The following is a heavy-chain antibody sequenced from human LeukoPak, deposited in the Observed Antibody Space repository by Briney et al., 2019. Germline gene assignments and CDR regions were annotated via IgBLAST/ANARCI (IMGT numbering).Heavy chain of an antibody. D-gene: IGHD3-16*02. CDR3: ARETSVGTRGGLWGSYCLRWFDP. CDR2: IKRGGSEK. CDR1: GFTFSSYW. V-gene: IGHV3-7*01. J-gene: IGHJ5*02. Sequence: PGGSLRLSCAASGFTFSSYWMSWVRQAPGKGLEWVANIKRGGSEKYYVDSVKGRFTISRDNAKNSLYLQMNSLRVEDSAVYYCARETSVGTRGGLWGSYCLRWFDPWGQGTLGTVPS.